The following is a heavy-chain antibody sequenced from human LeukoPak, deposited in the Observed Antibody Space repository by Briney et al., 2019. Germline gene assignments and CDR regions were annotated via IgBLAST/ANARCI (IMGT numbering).Heavy chain of an antibody. J-gene: IGHJ4*02. V-gene: IGHV3-7*01. Sequence: GGSLRLSCAASGFSLSPYWVNWVRQAPGKGLEWVANIRQGGSEKHYVDSVKGRFTISRDDAKNSVFLQMNSLTAEDTAVYYCARGHYGLDYWGQGTLVTVSS. CDR3: ARGHYGLDY. CDR1: GFSLSPYW. D-gene: IGHD4-17*01. CDR2: IRQGGSEK.